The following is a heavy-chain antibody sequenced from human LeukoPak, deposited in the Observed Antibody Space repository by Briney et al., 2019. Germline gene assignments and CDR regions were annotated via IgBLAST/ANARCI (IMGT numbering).Heavy chain of an antibody. J-gene: IGHJ3*02. CDR3: ARGRIVVANTGLFDI. V-gene: IGHV4-59*12. Sequence: SETLSLTCTVSGGSISPFYWNWIRQPPGKGLEWIGYIHYTGGTSYSPSLNSRATISVDTSKNQISLKLNSVTAADTAVYYWARGRIVVANTGLFDIWGQGQWSPSLQ. CDR2: IHYTGGT. CDR1: GGSISPFY. D-gene: IGHD3-22*01.